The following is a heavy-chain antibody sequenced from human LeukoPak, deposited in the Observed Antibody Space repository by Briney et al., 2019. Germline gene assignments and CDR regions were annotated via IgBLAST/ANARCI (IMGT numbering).Heavy chain of an antibody. V-gene: IGHV3-33*01. Sequence: GGSLRLSCAASGFSFSTYGMHWVRLAPGKGLEWVAVIWGDGSKKFYADSVKGRFTISRDNAKNSLYLQMNSLRAEDTAVYYCARGKFSVRGDYFDYWGQGTLVTVSS. D-gene: IGHD3-10*01. CDR1: GFSFSTYG. CDR3: ARGKFSVRGDYFDY. CDR2: IWGDGSKK. J-gene: IGHJ4*02.